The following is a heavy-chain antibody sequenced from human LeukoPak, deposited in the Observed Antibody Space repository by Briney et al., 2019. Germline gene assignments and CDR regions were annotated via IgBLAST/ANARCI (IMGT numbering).Heavy chain of an antibody. D-gene: IGHD6-13*01. CDR3: ARDQIAAAGSPRSYYYMDV. V-gene: IGHV1-69*06. CDR1: GGTFSSYA. J-gene: IGHJ6*03. Sequence: ASVKVSCKASGGTFSSYAISWVRQAPGQGLEWMGGIIPIFGTANYAQKFQGRVTITADKSTSTAYMELSSLRSEDTAVYYCARDQIAAAGSPRSYYYMDVWGKGTTVTVSS. CDR2: IIPIFGTA.